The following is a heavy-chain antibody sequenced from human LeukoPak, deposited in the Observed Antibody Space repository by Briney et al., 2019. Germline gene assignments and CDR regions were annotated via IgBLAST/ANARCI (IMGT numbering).Heavy chain of an antibody. D-gene: IGHD3-3*01. CDR2: ISGNGGST. CDR3: AKVYYDFWSGVDY. J-gene: IGHJ4*02. CDR1: GFSFSNYV. V-gene: IGHV3-23*01. Sequence: GGSLRLSCAASGFSFSNYVMTWVRQAPRKGLEWVSAISGNGGSTYYADSVKGRFTISRDNSRNTLYLQMNSLGVEDTAVYYCAKVYYDFWSGVDYWGQGTLVTVSS.